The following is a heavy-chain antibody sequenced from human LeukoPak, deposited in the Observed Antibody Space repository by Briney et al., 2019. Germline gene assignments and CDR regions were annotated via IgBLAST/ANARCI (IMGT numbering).Heavy chain of an antibody. V-gene: IGHV3-30*18. D-gene: IGHD3-10*01. J-gene: IGHJ4*02. CDR2: ISYDGNNR. CDR3: ANLWFGETK. CDR1: GFDFSTYG. Sequence: GGSLRLSCAASGFDFSTYGIHWVRQAPGKGLEWVAVISYDGNNRYYIDSVKGRFTISRDNTKNTLYLQMNSLRAEDTAVYYCANLWFGETKWGQGTLVTVSS.